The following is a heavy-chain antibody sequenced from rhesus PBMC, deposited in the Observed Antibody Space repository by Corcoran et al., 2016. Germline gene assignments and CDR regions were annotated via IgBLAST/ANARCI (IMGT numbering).Heavy chain of an antibody. Sequence: EVQLVQSGAEVKRPGESLKISCKTSGYSFTSYWISWVRQMPGQGLEWMGAIDPSDSDTSYSPSFQGQVTISADKSISTAYLQWSSLKASDTATYYCAKGYSGYKTHFDYWGQGVLVTVSS. D-gene: IGHD5-24*01. CDR1: GYSFTSYW. CDR3: AKGYSGYKTHFDY. V-gene: IGHV5-20*02. J-gene: IGHJ4*01. CDR2: IDPSDSDT.